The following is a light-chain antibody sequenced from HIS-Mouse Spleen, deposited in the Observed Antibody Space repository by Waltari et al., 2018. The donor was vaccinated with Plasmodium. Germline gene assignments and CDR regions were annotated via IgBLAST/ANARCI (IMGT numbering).Light chain of an antibody. J-gene: IGKJ3*01. CDR3: QQYNNWSFT. Sequence: EIVMTQSPATLSVSPGERATLSCRASQSVSSNLAWYQQKPCQAPRRRIYGASTRATGIPARFSGSGSGTEFTLTISSLQSEDFAVYYCQQYNNWSFTFGPGTKVDIK. V-gene: IGKV3-15*01. CDR1: QSVSSN. CDR2: GAS.